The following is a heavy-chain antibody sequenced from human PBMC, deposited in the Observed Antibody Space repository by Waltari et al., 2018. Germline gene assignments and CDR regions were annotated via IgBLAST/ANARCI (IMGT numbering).Heavy chain of an antibody. CDR1: GGTFSSYA. V-gene: IGHV1-69*05. D-gene: IGHD3-10*01. J-gene: IGHJ6*02. CDR3: ARGGVEAYYGSGSYQDYYYYGMDV. CDR2: IIPIFGTA. Sequence: QVQLVQSGAEVKKPGSSVKVSCKASGGTFSSYAISWVRQAPGQGLEWMGGIIPIFGTANYAQKFQGRVTITTDESTSTAYMELSSLRSEDTAVYYCARGGVEAYYGSGSYQDYYYYGMDVWGQGTTVTVSS.